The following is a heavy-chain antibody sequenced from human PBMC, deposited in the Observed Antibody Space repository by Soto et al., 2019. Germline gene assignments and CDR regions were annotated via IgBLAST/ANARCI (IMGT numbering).Heavy chain of an antibody. CDR2: ISYGATQE. V-gene: IGHV3-30*03. J-gene: IGHJ4*02. CDR3: ARASSGSNYFEY. Sequence: QVQLVESGGGVVQPGRSLRLSCEASGFTFSWYAMHWVRQSPGKGLEWVALISYGATQEYYEGSVKGRFTISRDNSKNTLYLQMNSLRVDDTAVYYCARASSGSNYFEYWGQGTLATVSS. D-gene: IGHD1-26*01. CDR1: GFTFSWYA.